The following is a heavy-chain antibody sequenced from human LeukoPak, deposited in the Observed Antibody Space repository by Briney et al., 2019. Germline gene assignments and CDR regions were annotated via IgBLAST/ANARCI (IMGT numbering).Heavy chain of an antibody. J-gene: IGHJ4*02. V-gene: IGHV1-46*01. D-gene: IGHD6-13*01. CDR1: GYTFTSYY. CDR3: ASPSRYSSSWYTFDY. CDR2: INPSGGST. Sequence: ASVKVSCKASGYTFTSYYMHWVRQAPGQGLEWMEIINPSGGSTSYAQKFQGRVTMTRDTSTSTVYMELSSLRSEDTAVYYCASPSRYSSSWYTFDYWGQGTLVTVSS.